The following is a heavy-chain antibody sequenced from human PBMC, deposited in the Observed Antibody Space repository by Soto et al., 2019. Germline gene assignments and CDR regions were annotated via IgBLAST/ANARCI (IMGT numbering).Heavy chain of an antibody. CDR3: ARGGSSPVFCYYCGLDV. J-gene: IGHJ6*02. CDR1: GYTFTSYA. V-gene: IGHV1-3*01. Sequence: ASVKVSCKASGYTFTSYAMHWVRQAPGQRLEWMGWINAGNGNTKYSQKFQGRVTITRDTSASTVFMDVSSLRSEDTAIYYCARGGSSPVFCYYCGLDVWGQGTTVTVSS. D-gene: IGHD6-13*01. CDR2: INAGNGNT.